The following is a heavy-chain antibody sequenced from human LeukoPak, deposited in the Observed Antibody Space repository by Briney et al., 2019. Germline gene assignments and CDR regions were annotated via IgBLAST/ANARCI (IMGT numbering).Heavy chain of an antibody. CDR3: ARHFPITWNYDY. CDR2: IYHSGST. D-gene: IGHD1-7*01. V-gene: IGHV4-38-2*01. CDR1: GYSISSGYY. Sequence: PSETLSLTCAVSGYSISSGYYWGWIRQPPGKGLEWIGSIYHSGSTYYNPSLKSRVTISVDTSKNQFSLKLSSVTAADTAVYYCARHFPITWNYDYWGQGTLVTVSS. J-gene: IGHJ4*02.